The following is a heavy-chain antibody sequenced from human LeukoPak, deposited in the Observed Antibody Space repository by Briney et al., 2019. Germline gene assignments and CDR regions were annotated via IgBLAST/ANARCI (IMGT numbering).Heavy chain of an antibody. V-gene: IGHV1-18*01. J-gene: IGHJ3*02. D-gene: IGHD3-9*01. CDR2: VSAYNGNR. CDR3: SRDLGITISHAFDI. CDR1: GYTFTSYG. Sequence: GASVKVSCKASGYTFTSYGYSWVRQAPGQGLEWMGWVSAYNGNRNYAQKLLGRVTMTPVTTTSKAYFVQRSLISDVRAGVYCSRDLGITISHAFDIWGQGTMVTVSS.